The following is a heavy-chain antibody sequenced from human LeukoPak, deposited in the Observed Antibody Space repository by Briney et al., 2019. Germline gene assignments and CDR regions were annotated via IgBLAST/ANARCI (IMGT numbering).Heavy chain of an antibody. CDR1: GYTFTSYG. D-gene: IGHD3-10*01. CDR3: ARGAIYPSMVRGVIMYFDY. Sequence: GASVKVSCKASGYTFTSYGISWVRQAPGQGLEWMGWISAYNGNTNYAQKLQGRVTMTTDTSTSTAYMELRSLRSDDTAVYYCARGAIYPSMVRGVIMYFDYWGQGTLVTVSS. CDR2: ISAYNGNT. V-gene: IGHV1-18*01. J-gene: IGHJ4*02.